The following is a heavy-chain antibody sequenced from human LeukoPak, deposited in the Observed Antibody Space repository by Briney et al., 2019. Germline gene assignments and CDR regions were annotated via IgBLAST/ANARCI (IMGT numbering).Heavy chain of an antibody. V-gene: IGHV3-64*01. J-gene: IGHJ3*02. Sequence: PGGSLRLSCAGSGFSFSRSAIHWVRQAPGKGLEYVSAISYNGESTYYANSVKGRFIISRDNSKNTVYLQMGSLRAEDMAVYYCTRGTTVDSDDAFDIWGQGTMVIVSS. CDR3: TRGTTVDSDDAFDI. CDR2: ISYNGEST. CDR1: GFSFSRSA. D-gene: IGHD4-23*01.